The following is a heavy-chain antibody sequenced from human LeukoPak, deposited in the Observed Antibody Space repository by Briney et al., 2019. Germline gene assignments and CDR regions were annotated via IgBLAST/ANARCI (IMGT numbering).Heavy chain of an antibody. CDR1: GGSISSTN. CDR3: ARGKKYYFDY. Sequence: ETLSLTCTVSGGSISSTNYYWGWIRQPPGKGLEWVSSISSSSSYIYYADSVKGRFTISRDNAKNSLYLQMNSLRAEDTAVYYCARGKKYYFDYWGQGTLVTVSS. CDR2: ISSSSSYI. V-gene: IGHV3-21*01. J-gene: IGHJ4*02.